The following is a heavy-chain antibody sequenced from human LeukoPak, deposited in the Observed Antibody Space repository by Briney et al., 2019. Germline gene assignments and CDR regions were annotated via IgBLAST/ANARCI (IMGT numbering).Heavy chain of an antibody. CDR1: GDSISSYY. V-gene: IGHV4-59*01. CDR3: ARDYAFDI. J-gene: IGHJ3*02. Sequence: PSETLSLACTVSGDSISSYYWSWIRQPPGKGLEWIGYIYYIGSTNYNPSLKSRVTISVDTSKNQFSLKLSSVTAADTAVYYCARDYAFDIWGQGTMVTVSS. CDR2: IYYIGST.